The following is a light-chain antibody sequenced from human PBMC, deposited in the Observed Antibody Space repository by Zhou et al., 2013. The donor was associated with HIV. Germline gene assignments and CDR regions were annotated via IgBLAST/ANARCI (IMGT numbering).Light chain of an antibody. CDR1: QSIGSN. V-gene: IGKV3-20*01. CDR3: QQYGISRT. Sequence: EILMTQSPATLSVSPGERATLSCRASQSIGSNLAWYQQKPGQAPRLLIYGASSRATGIPDRFSGSGSGTDFTLTISRLEPEDFAVYYCQQYGISRTFGQGTKVEIK. CDR2: GAS. J-gene: IGKJ1*01.